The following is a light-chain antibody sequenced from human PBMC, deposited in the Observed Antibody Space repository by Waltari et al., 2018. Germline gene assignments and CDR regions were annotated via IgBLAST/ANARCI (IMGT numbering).Light chain of an antibody. CDR3: SSYTSSSFQGV. CDR1: SSDVGAYNY. CDR2: DVN. V-gene: IGLV2-14*03. Sequence: QSALTQPASVSGSPGQSITISCTGTSSDVGAYNYVSWYQQHPGKAPKLMFYDVNKRPSGVSNRFSGSKSGNTASLTISGLQAEDEADYYCSSYTSSSFQGVFGGGTKLTVL. J-gene: IGLJ3*02.